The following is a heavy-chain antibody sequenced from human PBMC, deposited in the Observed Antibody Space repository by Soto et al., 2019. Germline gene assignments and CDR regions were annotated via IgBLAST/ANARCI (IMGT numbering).Heavy chain of an antibody. CDR3: AREAGFLEWLSTLEDWFDP. Sequence: GGSLRLSCAASGFTFSSYSMNWVRQAPGKGLEWVSYISSSSSTIYYADSVKGRFTISRDNAKNSLYLQMNSLRDEDTAVYYCAREAGFLEWLSTLEDWFDPWGQGTLVTVSS. CDR1: GFTFSSYS. D-gene: IGHD3-3*01. V-gene: IGHV3-48*02. J-gene: IGHJ5*02. CDR2: ISSSSSTI.